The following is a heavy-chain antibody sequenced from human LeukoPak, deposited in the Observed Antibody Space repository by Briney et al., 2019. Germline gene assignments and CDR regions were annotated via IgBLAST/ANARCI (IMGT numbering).Heavy chain of an antibody. Sequence: SETLSLTCTVSGGSISSSSYYWGWIRQPPGKGLEWIGSIYYSGRTYYNPSLKSRVTISVDTSKNQFSLKLSSVTAADTAVYYCARVRGQLELLSYYYGMDVWGQGTTVTVSS. CDR3: ARVRGQLELLSYYYGMDV. V-gene: IGHV4-39*01. J-gene: IGHJ6*02. CDR1: GGSISSSSYY. D-gene: IGHD1-7*01. CDR2: IYYSGRT.